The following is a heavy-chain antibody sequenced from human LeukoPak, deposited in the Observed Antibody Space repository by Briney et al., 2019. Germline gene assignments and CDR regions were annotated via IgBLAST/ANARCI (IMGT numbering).Heavy chain of an antibody. CDR3: ARDPTINYDFAQANGMDV. D-gene: IGHD3-3*01. CDR1: GYTFTSYG. J-gene: IGHJ6*02. V-gene: IGHV1-18*01. Sequence: GASVTVSCKASGYTFTSYGISWVRQAPGQGLEWMGWISAYNGNTNYAQKLQGRVTMTTDTSTSTAYMELRSLRSDDTAVYYCARDPTINYDFAQANGMDVWGQGTTVTVSS. CDR2: ISAYNGNT.